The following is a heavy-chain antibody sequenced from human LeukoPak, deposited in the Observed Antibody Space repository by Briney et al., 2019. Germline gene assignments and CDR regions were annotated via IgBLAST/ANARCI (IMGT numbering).Heavy chain of an antibody. CDR3: AKDVVGQQWPENC. CDR1: GFTFSSYG. V-gene: IGHV3-23*01. CDR2: ISGSGGST. Sequence: GGSLRLSCAASGFTFSSYGMSWVRQAPGKGLEWVSAISGSGGSTYYADSVKGRFTISRDNSKNTLYLQMNSLRPEDTAVYYCAKDVVGQQWPENCWGQGTLVTVSS. D-gene: IGHD6-19*01. J-gene: IGHJ4*02.